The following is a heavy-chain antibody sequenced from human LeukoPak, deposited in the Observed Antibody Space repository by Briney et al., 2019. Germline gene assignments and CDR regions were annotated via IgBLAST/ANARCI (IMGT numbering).Heavy chain of an antibody. Sequence: ASVKVSCKASGYTFTDYYIHWVRQAPGRGPEYVAVFYPSAGTSHSPQRFRGRVTLTSDTSASTVYVEVGSLKSEDTAIYYCVRELRGGYFDFWGQGTLVTVSS. V-gene: IGHV1-46*03. J-gene: IGHJ4*02. D-gene: IGHD2-21*01. CDR2: FYPSAGTS. CDR3: VRELRGGYFDF. CDR1: GYTFTDYY.